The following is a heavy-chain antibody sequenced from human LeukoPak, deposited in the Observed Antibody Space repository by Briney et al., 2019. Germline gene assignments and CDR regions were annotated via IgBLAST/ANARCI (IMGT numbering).Heavy chain of an antibody. V-gene: IGHV4-59*01. CDR2: VYHTGKT. D-gene: IGHD2-21*01. CDR3: ARASEGIGYFDF. Sequence: SETLSLTCTVSGVSFSNDYWSWIRQAPGKGLEWIGYVYHTGKTNYNPALNSRLSMSVDTSKNQFFLKMTSVTAADTALYYCARASEGIGYFDFWGQGALVTVS. CDR1: GVSFSNDY. J-gene: IGHJ4*02.